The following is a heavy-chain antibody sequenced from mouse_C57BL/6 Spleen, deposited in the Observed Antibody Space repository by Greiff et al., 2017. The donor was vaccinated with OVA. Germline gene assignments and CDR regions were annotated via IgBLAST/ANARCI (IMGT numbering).Heavy chain of an antibody. CDR2: IYPGSGST. J-gene: IGHJ4*01. CDR3: AHGNYGAMDY. CDR1: GYTFTSYW. Sequence: VKLMESGAELVKPGASVKMSCKASGYTFTSYWITWVKQRPGQGLEWIGDIYPGSGSTNYNEKFKSKATLTVDTSSSTAYMQLSSLTSEDSAVYYCAHGNYGAMDYWGQGTSVTVSS. D-gene: IGHD2-1*01. V-gene: IGHV1-55*01.